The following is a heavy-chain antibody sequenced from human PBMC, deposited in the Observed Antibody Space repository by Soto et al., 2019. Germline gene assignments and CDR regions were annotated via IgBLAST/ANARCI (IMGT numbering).Heavy chain of an antibody. CDR1: GGSFSGYY. D-gene: IGHD2-21*01. V-gene: IGHV4-34*03. Sequence: SETLSLTCAVYGGSFSGYYWTWIRQPPGTGLEWIGEISHSGSTNYNPSLKSRVTISVDTSKNQFSLKLTSVKTEDAAVYYCTTNHYSWDFDHWGQGTLVTVSS. CDR3: TTNHYSWDFDH. CDR2: ISHSGST. J-gene: IGHJ4*02.